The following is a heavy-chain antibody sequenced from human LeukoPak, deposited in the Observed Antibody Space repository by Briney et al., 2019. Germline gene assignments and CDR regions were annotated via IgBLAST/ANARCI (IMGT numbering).Heavy chain of an antibody. Sequence: GGSLRLSCAASGFTFSNAWMSWVRLAPGKGLEWVGRIKSKIDGGTTDYAAPVKGRFTISRDDSKNTLYLQMNSLKTEDTAVYYCTTDMTTVTTSWGQGTLVTVSS. CDR3: TTDMTTVTTS. CDR2: IKSKIDGGTT. V-gene: IGHV3-15*01. CDR1: GFTFSNAW. D-gene: IGHD4-17*01. J-gene: IGHJ4*02.